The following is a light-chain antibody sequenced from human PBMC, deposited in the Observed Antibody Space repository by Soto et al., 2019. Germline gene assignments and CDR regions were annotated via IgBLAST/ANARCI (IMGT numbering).Light chain of an antibody. V-gene: IGKV3-20*01. CDR1: QTVNSDY. CDR3: QHYDGSPRT. CDR2: GVF. J-gene: IGKJ2*01. Sequence: ETVLTQSPGTVSLSPGERATLSCTTSQTVNSDYLAWYQQKPGQAPRLLIYGVFNRATGIPDRFSGSGSGTYFTLTISGLEPEDSAVYYCQHYDGSPRTFGQGTHLEI.